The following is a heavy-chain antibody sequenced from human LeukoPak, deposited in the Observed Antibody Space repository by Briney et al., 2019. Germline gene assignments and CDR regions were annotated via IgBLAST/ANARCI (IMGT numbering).Heavy chain of an antibody. CDR3: ARLPAGYYYGSGSYGDY. D-gene: IGHD3-10*01. J-gene: IGHJ4*02. CDR2: VHISGST. V-gene: IGHV4-61*02. Sequence: SETLSLTCTVSGGSISSGTYYWSWIRQPAGKGLEWIGRVHISGSTNYNPSLKSRVTISLDTSKNQFSLKLSSVTAADTAVYYCARLPAGYYYGSGSYGDYWGQGTLVTVSS. CDR1: GGSISSGTYY.